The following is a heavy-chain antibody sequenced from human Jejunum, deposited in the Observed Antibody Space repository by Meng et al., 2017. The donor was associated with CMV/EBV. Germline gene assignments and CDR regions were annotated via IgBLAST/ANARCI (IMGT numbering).Heavy chain of an antibody. CDR2: IIPILGIA. V-gene: IGHV1-69*08. J-gene: IGHJ4*02. CDR3: ARDEGGWLTAPDY. Sequence: QVELVPSGAEVKEPGSSVNVACKASGGTFSSYTISWVRQAPGQGLEWMGRIIPILGIANYAQKFQGRVTITADKSTSTAYMELSSLRSEDTAVYYCARDEGGWLTAPDYWGQGTLVTVSS. CDR1: GGTFSSYT. D-gene: IGHD5-24*01.